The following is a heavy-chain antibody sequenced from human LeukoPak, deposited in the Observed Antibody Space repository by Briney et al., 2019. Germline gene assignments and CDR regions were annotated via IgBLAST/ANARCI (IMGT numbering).Heavy chain of an antibody. J-gene: IGHJ5*02. D-gene: IGHD6-13*01. CDR3: ARVAAAGFYNWFDP. CDR1: GGSISSYY. V-gene: IGHV4-59*01. CDR2: IYYSGST. Sequence: PSETLSLTCTVSGGSISSYYWSWIRQPSGKGLEWIGYIYYSGSTNYNPSLKSRVTISVDTSKNQFSLKLSSVTAADTAVYYCARVAAAGFYNWFDPWGQGTLVTVSS.